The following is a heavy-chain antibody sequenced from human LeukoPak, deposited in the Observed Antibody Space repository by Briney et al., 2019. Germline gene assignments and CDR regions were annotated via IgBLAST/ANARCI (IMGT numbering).Heavy chain of an antibody. Sequence: GGSLRLSCAASGFTFRSYWMTWVRQAPGKGLEWVANIKEDGSDKNYMDSVKGRFTISRDNAENSLYLQMNSLRAEDTAVYYCAVQSGTLDYWGQGTLVTVSS. CDR2: IKEDGSDK. J-gene: IGHJ4*02. CDR1: GFTFRSYW. D-gene: IGHD3-10*01. CDR3: AVQSGTLDY. V-gene: IGHV3-7*01.